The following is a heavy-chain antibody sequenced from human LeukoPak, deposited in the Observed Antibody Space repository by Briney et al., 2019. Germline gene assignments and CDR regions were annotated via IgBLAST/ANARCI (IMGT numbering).Heavy chain of an antibody. V-gene: IGHV1-18*01. CDR3: ARSAGYTAAGRPGDY. D-gene: IGHD6-13*01. Sequence: GASVKVSCKASGYTFSIYGISWVRQAPGQGLEWMGWISAYSTDTNYAGDLQGRVTMTTDTSTSTAHMELRSLRSDDTAVYYCARSAGYTAAGRPGDYWGQGTLVTVSS. CDR1: GYTFSIYG. CDR2: ISAYSTDT. J-gene: IGHJ4*02.